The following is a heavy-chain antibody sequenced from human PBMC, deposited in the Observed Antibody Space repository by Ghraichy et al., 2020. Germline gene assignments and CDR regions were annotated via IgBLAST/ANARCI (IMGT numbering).Heavy chain of an antibody. Sequence: VGSLRLSCAASGFSFSRYWMSWVRQAPGKGLEWVANTRQDGSESYYVDSVKGRFTISRDNAKNSLYLQMNRLRAEDTAVYYCARGDYYDSSGHYIEAFDIWGQGTMVTVSS. CDR1: GFSFSRYW. V-gene: IGHV3-7*01. CDR3: ARGDYYDSSGHYIEAFDI. D-gene: IGHD3-22*01. CDR2: TRQDGSES. J-gene: IGHJ3*02.